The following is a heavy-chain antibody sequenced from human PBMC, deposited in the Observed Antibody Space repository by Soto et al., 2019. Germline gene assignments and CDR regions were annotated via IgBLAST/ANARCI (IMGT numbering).Heavy chain of an antibody. V-gene: IGHV1-18*01. CDR1: GYTFTSYG. J-gene: IGHJ4*02. D-gene: IGHD4-17*01. Sequence: QVQLVQSGVEVEKPGASVKVSCKASGYTFTSYGISWVRQAPGQGLEWMGWISAYNGNTNYAQKFQGRVTMATDTSTSTAYMELRSLSSDDTAVYYCARDVPTVTTGGPDYWGQGTLVTVSS. CDR2: ISAYNGNT. CDR3: ARDVPTVTTGGPDY.